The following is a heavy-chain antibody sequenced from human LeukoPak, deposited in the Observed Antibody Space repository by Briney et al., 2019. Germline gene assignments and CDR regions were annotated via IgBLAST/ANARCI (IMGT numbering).Heavy chain of an antibody. D-gene: IGHD3-10*01. CDR2: ISSSSYI. J-gene: IGHJ4*02. CDR3: ARGPLVLWFGEFVEDY. V-gene: IGHV3-21*01. Sequence: PGGSLRLSCAASGSTFSSYSMNWVRQAPGKGLEWVSSISSSSYIYYADSVKGRFTISRDNAKNSLYLQMNSLRAEDTAVYYCARGPLVLWFGEFVEDYWGQGTLVTVSS. CDR1: GSTFSSYS.